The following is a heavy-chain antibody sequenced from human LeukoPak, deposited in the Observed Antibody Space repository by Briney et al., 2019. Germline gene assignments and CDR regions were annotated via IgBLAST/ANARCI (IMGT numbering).Heavy chain of an antibody. CDR3: ARDDCGDSCYPGGY. J-gene: IGHJ4*02. CDR2: IKAGNGDT. V-gene: IGHV1-3*01. Sequence: ASVKVSCKASGYIFTKYVVHWVRQAPGQRPEWMGWIKAGNGDTKYSQNFQDRLTITRDTSASTVYMELSSLKSEATALYYCARDDCGDSCYPGGYWGQGTLVTVSS. CDR1: GYIFTKYV. D-gene: IGHD2-21*01.